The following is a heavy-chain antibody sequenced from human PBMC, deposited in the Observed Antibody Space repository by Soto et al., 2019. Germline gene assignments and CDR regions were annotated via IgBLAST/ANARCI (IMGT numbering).Heavy chain of an antibody. D-gene: IGHD6-6*01. CDR2: MNHSGST. CDR1: GGSFSGYY. V-gene: IGHV4-34*01. J-gene: IGHJ4*02. CDR3: GRKRSIAARPRCFDY. Sequence: PSETLSLTCAVYGGSFSGYYWSWIRQPPGKGREWIVEMNHSGSTNYYRSLKRQAPISVATPKNQFSLKLGSVNVADTPGIYCGRKRSIAARPRCFDYWGQGTLVTVSS.